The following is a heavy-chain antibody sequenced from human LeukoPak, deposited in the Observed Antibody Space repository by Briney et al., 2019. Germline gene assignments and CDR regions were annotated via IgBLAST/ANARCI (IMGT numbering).Heavy chain of an antibody. Sequence: SVKVSCKASRGTFSSYAISWVRQAPGQGLEWMGRIIPILGIANYAQKFQGRVTITADKSTSTAYMELSSLRSEDTAVYYCARQIAAAGIDYWGQGTLVTVSS. CDR2: IIPILGIA. J-gene: IGHJ4*02. CDR3: ARQIAAAGIDY. CDR1: RGTFSSYA. D-gene: IGHD6-13*01. V-gene: IGHV1-69*04.